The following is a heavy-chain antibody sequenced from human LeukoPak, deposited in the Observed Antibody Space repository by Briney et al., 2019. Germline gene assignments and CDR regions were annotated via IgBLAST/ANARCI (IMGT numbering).Heavy chain of an antibody. CDR3: ARDLSSVFDC. V-gene: IGHV3-53*01. D-gene: IGHD3-10*01. CDR2: IYSGGST. CDR1: GFTVSSNY. J-gene: IGHJ4*02. Sequence: PGGSLRLSCAASGFTVSSNYMSWVRQAPGKGLEWVSVIYSGGSTYYADSVKGRFTISRDNSKNTLSLQMNSLRAEDTAVYYCARDLSSVFDCWGQGTLVTVSS.